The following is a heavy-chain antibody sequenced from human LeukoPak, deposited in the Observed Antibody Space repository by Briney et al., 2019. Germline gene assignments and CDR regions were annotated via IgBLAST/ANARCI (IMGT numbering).Heavy chain of an antibody. D-gene: IGHD4-11*01. CDR2: INWNGGST. CDR3: ARYDYNNYVGYYDH. Sequence: GGSLTLSCAASAFTSDGYGMSWVRQAPGKGLEWVSGINWNGGSTDYADSVKGRFTISRDNAKTSLFLQMNSLRAEDTALYYCARYDYNNYVGYYDHWGQGTLVTVSS. V-gene: IGHV3-20*04. CDR1: AFTSDGYG. J-gene: IGHJ4*02.